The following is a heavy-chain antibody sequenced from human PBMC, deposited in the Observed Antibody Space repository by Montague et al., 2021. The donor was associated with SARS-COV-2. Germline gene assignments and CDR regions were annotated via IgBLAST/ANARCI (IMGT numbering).Heavy chain of an antibody. Sequence: TLSLTCTVSGGSINSGSYYWSWIRQHPGKGLEWIGCIHYSGSTYYNQSLKSRLTISMDTSKNQLSLTVNSVTAADTAVYYCAIGSGTLDALDLWGQGTMVTVSS. CDR3: AIGSGTLDALDL. V-gene: IGHV4-31*03. J-gene: IGHJ3*01. CDR2: IHYSGST. CDR1: GGSINSGSYY. D-gene: IGHD5-12*01.